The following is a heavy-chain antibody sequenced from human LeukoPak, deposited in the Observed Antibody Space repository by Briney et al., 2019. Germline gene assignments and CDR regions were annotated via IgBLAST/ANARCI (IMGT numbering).Heavy chain of an antibody. J-gene: IGHJ4*02. D-gene: IGHD3-22*01. CDR2: IRYDGSNK. CDR1: GFTFSSYG. CDR3: AKGPRPYYDSSGRAFDY. V-gene: IGHV3-30*02. Sequence: GGSLRLSCAASGFTFSSYGMHWVRQAPGKGLEWVAFIRYDGSNKYYADSVKGRFTISRDNSKNTLYLQMNSLRAEDTAVYYCAKGPRPYYDSSGRAFDYWGQGTLVTVSS.